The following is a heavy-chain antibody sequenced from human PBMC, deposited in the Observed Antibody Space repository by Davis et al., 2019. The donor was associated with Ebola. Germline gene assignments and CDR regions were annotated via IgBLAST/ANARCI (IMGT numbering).Heavy chain of an antibody. CDR2: IYPGDSDT. CDR1: GYSFTSYW. J-gene: IGHJ5*02. D-gene: IGHD2-15*01. Sequence: KVSCKGSGYSFTSYWIAWVRQMPGKGLEWMGIIYPGDSDTRYSPSFQGQVTISADKSISTAYLQRRSLKASDTAMFYSARLGYCSGGSCTNWFEPWGQGTLVTVSS. V-gene: IGHV5-51*01. CDR3: ARLGYCSGGSCTNWFEP.